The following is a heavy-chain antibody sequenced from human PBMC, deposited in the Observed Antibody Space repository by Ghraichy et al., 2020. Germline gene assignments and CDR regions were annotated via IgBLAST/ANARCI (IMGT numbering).Heavy chain of an antibody. D-gene: IGHD6-13*01. CDR1: GFTFSSYG. CDR3: ARDHLIAAAGTGVPDY. CDR2: IWYDGSNK. V-gene: IGHV3-33*01. J-gene: IGHJ4*02. Sequence: GGSLRLSCAASGFTFSSYGMHWVRQAPGKGLEWVAVIWYDGSNKYYADSVKGRFTISRDNSKNTLYLQMNSLRAEDTAVYYCARDHLIAAAGTGVPDYWGQGTLVTVSS.